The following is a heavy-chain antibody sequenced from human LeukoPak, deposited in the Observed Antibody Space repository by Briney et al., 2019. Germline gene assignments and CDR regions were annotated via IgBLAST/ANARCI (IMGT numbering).Heavy chain of an antibody. CDR2: INPSGGST. J-gene: IGHJ4*02. D-gene: IGHD1-26*01. CDR3: AGDGDIVGATPTYYFDY. V-gene: IGHV1-46*01. CDR1: GYTFTSYY. Sequence: ASVKVSCKASGYTFTSYYMHWVRQAPGQGLEWMGIINPSGGSTSYAQKFQGRVTMTRDMSTSTVYMELSSLRSEDTAVYYCAGDGDIVGATPTYYFDYWGQGTLVTVSS.